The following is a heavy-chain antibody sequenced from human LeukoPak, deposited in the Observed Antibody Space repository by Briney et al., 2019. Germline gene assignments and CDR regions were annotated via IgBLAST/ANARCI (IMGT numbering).Heavy chain of an antibody. CDR3: ARDRIVGATSPFDY. CDR2: ISSSGSTI. Sequence: PGGSRRLSWAAAGFTFSDYYVSWIRQAPGKGLGWVSYISSSGSTIYYADSVKGRFTISRDNAKNSLYLQMNSLRAEDTAVYYCARDRIVGATSPFDYWGQGTLVTVSS. J-gene: IGHJ4*02. D-gene: IGHD1-26*01. CDR1: GFTFSDYY. V-gene: IGHV3-11*04.